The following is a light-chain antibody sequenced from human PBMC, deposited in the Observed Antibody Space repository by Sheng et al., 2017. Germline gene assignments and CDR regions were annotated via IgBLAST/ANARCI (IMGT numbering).Light chain of an antibody. CDR3: QQYYDTPFT. CDR1: QSVDNY. V-gene: IGKV4-1*01. CDR2: WSS. Sequence: EIVLTQSPATLSLSPGERATLSCRASQSVDNYLAWYQQKPGQPPKLLIYWSSTRESGVPDRFSGSGSGTDFTLNISSLQAEDVAVYYCQQYYDTPFTFGPGTKVDI. J-gene: IGKJ3*01.